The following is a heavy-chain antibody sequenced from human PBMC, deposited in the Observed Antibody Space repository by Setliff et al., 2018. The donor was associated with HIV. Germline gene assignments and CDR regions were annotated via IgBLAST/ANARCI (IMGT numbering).Heavy chain of an antibody. J-gene: IGHJ4*02. CDR3: ARIDDYGGNEGYFDY. CDR2: ISAYNGNT. D-gene: IGHD4-17*01. V-gene: IGHV1-18*01. Sequence: ASVKVSCKASGYIFTSYGITWVRQAPGQGLEWMGWISAYNGNTNYAQKLQGRVTMTTDTSTSTAYMELRSLRSDDTAVYYCARIDDYGGNEGYFDYWGQGTLVTVSS. CDR1: GYIFTSYG.